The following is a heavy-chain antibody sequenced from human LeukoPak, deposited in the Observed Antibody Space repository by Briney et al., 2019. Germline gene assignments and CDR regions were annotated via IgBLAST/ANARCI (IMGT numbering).Heavy chain of an antibody. D-gene: IGHD4/OR15-4a*01. Sequence: SETLSLTCTVSGGSISGSSYYWGWIRQPPGKGLEWIGSIYYSGSSYYNPSLKSRVTISVDTSKNQFSLKLSSVTAADTAVYYCASDNGGIFAFDIWGQGTMVTVSS. J-gene: IGHJ3*02. CDR3: ASDNGGIFAFDI. V-gene: IGHV4-39*01. CDR1: GGSISGSSYY. CDR2: IYYSGSS.